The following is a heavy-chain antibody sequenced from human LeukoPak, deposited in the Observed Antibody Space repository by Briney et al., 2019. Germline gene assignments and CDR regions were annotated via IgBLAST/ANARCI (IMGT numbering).Heavy chain of an antibody. J-gene: IGHJ4*02. CDR1: GFTFSSYA. CDR2: ISNSGTNT. CDR3: AKAVTTGRAEQH. D-gene: IGHD4-17*01. Sequence: GGSLRLSCAASGFTFSSYAMTWVRQAPGEGREWVSSISNSGTNTYYADSVRGRFTISRDTSKNTLYLHMNSLRAEDTAVYYCAKAVTTGRAEQHWGQGTLVTVSS. V-gene: IGHV3-23*01.